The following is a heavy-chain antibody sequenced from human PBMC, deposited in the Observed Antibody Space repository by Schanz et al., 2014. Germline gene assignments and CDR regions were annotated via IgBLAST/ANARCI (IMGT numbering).Heavy chain of an antibody. J-gene: IGHJ6*02. CDR1: GYTFSSNA. CDR3: ASLIGTTSAHFYGMDV. V-gene: IGHV3-23*04. Sequence: EVQLVESGGGLVQPGGSLRLSCAASGYTFSSNAMSWVRQAPGKGLEWVSAISGRGGRTYYADSVKGRFTISRDNSKNTLYLQMNSLRAEDTAVYFCASLIGTTSAHFYGMDVWGQGTTVTVSS. D-gene: IGHD1-7*01. CDR2: ISGRGGRT.